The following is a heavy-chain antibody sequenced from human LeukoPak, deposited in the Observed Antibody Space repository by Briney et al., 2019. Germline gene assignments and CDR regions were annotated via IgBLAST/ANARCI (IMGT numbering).Heavy chain of an antibody. CDR3: ARELYSSGYHDAFDI. J-gene: IGHJ3*02. D-gene: IGHD3-22*01. CDR2: INHSGST. Sequence: SETLSLTCAVYGGSFSGYYWSWIRQPPGKGLEWIGEINHSGSTNYNPSLKSRVSISVDTSKNQFSLRLSSVTAADTAVYYCARELYSSGYHDAFDIWGQGTMVTVSS. CDR1: GGSFSGYY. V-gene: IGHV4-34*01.